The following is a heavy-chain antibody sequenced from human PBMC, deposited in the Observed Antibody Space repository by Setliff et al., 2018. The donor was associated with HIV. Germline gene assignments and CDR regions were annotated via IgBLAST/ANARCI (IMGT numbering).Heavy chain of an antibody. D-gene: IGHD2-2*01. Sequence: PSETLSLTCAVSSASISNYHWSWIRQTPGKGLEWIGSIYTSGTTNYNPSLEGRITTSVDLSKNHFSLNLHPVTAADTAVYYRAIGDEYPGVFQSWGQGKVVTVSS. CDR2: IYTSGTT. V-gene: IGHV4-4*09. CDR1: SASISNYH. J-gene: IGHJ5*02. CDR3: AIGDEYPGVFQS.